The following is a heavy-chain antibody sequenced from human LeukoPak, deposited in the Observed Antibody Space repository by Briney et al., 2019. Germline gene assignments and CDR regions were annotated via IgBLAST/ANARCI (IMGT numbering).Heavy chain of an antibody. Sequence: GGSPRLSCAASGFTFSSYAMHWVRQAPGKGLEWVAVISYDGSNKYYADSVKGRFTISRDNSKNTLYLQMNSLRAEDTAVYYCARGDDAFDIWGQWTMVTVSS. J-gene: IGHJ3*02. CDR2: ISYDGSNK. CDR1: GFTFSSYA. CDR3: ARGDDAFDI. V-gene: IGHV3-30*04.